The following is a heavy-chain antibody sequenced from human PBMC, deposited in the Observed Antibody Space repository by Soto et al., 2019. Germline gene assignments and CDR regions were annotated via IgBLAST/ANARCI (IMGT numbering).Heavy chain of an antibody. CDR1: GFTFGDYA. V-gene: IGHV3-49*03. CDR2: IRSKAYGGTT. J-gene: IGHJ6*02. Sequence: PGGSLRLSCTASGFTFGDYAMSWFRQAPGKGLEWVGFIRSKAYGGTTEYAASVKGRFTISRDDSKSIAYLQMNSLKTEDTAVYYCTRDPHDYGDSYYCYYGMDVWGQGTTVTVSS. CDR3: TRDPHDYGDSYYCYYGMDV. D-gene: IGHD4-17*01.